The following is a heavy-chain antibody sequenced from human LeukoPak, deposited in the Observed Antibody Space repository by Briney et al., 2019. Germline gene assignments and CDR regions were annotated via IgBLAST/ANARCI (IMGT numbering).Heavy chain of an antibody. CDR2: INPNSGSS. CDR1: GYPFNSYD. V-gene: IGHV1-8*01. D-gene: IGHD2-2*01. Sequence: ASVKVSCKASGYPFNSYDINWVRLATGHGLEWMGWINPNSGSSDSAQKFQGRVTMTADTSISTAYMELNNLRSEDTAVYYCASLVGCGSINCYSPDNWFDHWGQGTLVTVSS. J-gene: IGHJ5*02. CDR3: ASLVGCGSINCYSPDNWFDH.